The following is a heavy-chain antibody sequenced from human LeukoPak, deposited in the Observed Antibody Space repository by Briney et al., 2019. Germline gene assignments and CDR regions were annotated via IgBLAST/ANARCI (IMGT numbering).Heavy chain of an antibody. CDR2: IMSSSSYI. D-gene: IGHD1-20*01. Sequence: GGSLRLSCAASGFTFSSYSMNWVRQAPGKGREWVSSIMSSSSYIYYADSVKGRFTISRDNANNSLYLQMNSLRAEETAVYYSASWSGITGRTGKFDPWGQGTLVTVSS. CDR3: ASWSGITGRTGKFDP. V-gene: IGHV3-21*01. CDR1: GFTFSSYS. J-gene: IGHJ5*02.